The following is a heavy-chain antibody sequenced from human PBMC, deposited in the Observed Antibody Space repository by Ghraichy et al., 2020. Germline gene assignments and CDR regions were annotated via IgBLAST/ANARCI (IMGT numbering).Heavy chain of an antibody. D-gene: IGHD1-26*01. V-gene: IGHV4-34*01. CDR3: ARLPRTGSYYGWFDP. Sequence: LNISCAVYGGSFSGYYWSWIRQPPGKGLEWIGEINHSGSTNYNPSLKSRVTISVDTSKNQFSLKVSSVTAADTAVYYCARLPRTGSYYGWFDPWGQGTLVTVSS. CDR1: GGSFSGYY. CDR2: INHSGST. J-gene: IGHJ5*02.